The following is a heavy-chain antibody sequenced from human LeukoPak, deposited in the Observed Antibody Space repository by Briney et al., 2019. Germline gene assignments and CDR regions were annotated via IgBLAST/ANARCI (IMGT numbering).Heavy chain of an antibody. J-gene: IGHJ4*02. D-gene: IGHD3-22*01. CDR3: AXXXXXXXNYYDSSGYYYFDY. V-gene: IGHV1-18*01. CDR2: ISAYNGNT. Sequence: ASVKVSCKASGYTFTSYGISWVRQAPGQGLEWMGWISAYNGNTNYAQKLQGRVTMTTDTSTSTAYMELRSLRSDDTAVYYCAXXXXXXXNYYDSSGYYYFDYWGQGTLVTVSS. CDR1: GYTFTSYG.